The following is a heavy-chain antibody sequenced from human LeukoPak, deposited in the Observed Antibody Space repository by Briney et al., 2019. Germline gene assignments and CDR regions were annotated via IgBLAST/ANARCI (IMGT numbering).Heavy chain of an antibody. CDR1: GFTFSDYY. Sequence: GGTLRLSCAASGFTFSDYYMSWIRQAPGKGVEWVSYISSSGSTTFYADSLKGRFTMSRDNAKKSLSLQVNSLRAEDTAVYYCARIYRSGGSIDYWGQGTLVTVSS. CDR3: ARIYRSGGSIDY. J-gene: IGHJ4*02. CDR2: ISSSGSTT. D-gene: IGHD2-15*01. V-gene: IGHV3-11*04.